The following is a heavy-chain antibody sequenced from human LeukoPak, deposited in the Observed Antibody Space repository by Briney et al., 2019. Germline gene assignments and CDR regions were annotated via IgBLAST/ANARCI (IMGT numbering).Heavy chain of an antibody. CDR2: IYYSGST. CDR3: ARDRDSSSSGYYYYMDV. CDR1: GGSISSSSYY. D-gene: IGHD6-6*01. V-gene: IGHV4-39*07. J-gene: IGHJ6*03. Sequence: SETLSLTCTVSGGSISSSSYYWGWIRQPPGKGLEWIGSIYYSGSTYYNPSLKSRVTISVDTSKNQFSLKLSSVTAADTAVYYCARDRDSSSSGYYYYMDVWGKGTTVTVSS.